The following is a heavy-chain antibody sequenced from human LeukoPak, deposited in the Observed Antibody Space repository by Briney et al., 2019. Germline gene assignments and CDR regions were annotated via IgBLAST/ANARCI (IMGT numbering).Heavy chain of an antibody. CDR1: GFTFSNYG. CDR3: AKPSGEYFDY. V-gene: IGHV3-30*18. Sequence: PGGSLRLSCAVSGFTFSNYGMHWVHQAPGKGLEWVALTSYDGSTKYYADSVKGRFIISKDNSRNTLFLQMNSLKVEDTAMYYCAKPSGEYFDYWGQGTLVTVSS. CDR2: TSYDGSTK. J-gene: IGHJ4*02.